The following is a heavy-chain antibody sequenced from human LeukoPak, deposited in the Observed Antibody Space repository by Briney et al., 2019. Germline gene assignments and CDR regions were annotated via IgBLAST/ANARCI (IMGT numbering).Heavy chain of an antibody. Sequence: SETLSLTCTVSGDSINSLDLWSWVRQPPGKGLEWIGEMYLSGTTHSNPSVKSRVTISIDKSKNQFFLNLSSVTAADTAVYYCVRGSSVTMVRGVIVTYGLDVWGQGTTVTVSS. CDR2: MYLSGTT. V-gene: IGHV4-4*02. CDR3: VRGSSVTMVRGVIVTYGLDV. D-gene: IGHD3-10*01. CDR1: GDSINSLDL. J-gene: IGHJ6*02.